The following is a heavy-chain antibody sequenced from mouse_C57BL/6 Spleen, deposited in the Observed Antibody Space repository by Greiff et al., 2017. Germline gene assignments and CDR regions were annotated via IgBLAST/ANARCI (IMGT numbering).Heavy chain of an antibody. J-gene: IGHJ3*01. Sequence: VQLQPSGAELVRPGTSVQVSCKASGYAFTNYLLEWVKQRPGQGREWIGVIYPGSGGTNDNEKFKGKATLTADKSSSTAYMQLSSLTSEDSAVYFCARGPEGYYEAYWGQGTLVAVS. CDR2: IYPGSGGT. CDR1: GYAFTNYL. D-gene: IGHD2-3*01. CDR3: ARGPEGYYEAY. V-gene: IGHV1-54*01.